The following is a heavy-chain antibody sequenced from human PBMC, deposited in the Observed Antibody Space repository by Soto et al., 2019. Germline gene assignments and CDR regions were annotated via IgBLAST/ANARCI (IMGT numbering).Heavy chain of an antibody. CDR3: AREPLGAFDI. CDR1: RYTLTSYA. V-gene: IGHV1-3*01. J-gene: IGHJ3*02. Sequence: ASVKVSCKAPRYTLTSYAMHWLRQAPGQRLEWMGWINAGNGNTKYSQKFQGRVTITRDTSASTAYMELSSLRSEDTAVYYCAREPLGAFDIWGQGTMVTVSS. CDR2: INAGNGNT.